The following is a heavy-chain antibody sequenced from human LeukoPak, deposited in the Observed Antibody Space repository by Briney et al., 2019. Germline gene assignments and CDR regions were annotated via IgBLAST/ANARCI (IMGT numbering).Heavy chain of an antibody. V-gene: IGHV3-30-3*01. J-gene: IGHJ6*02. CDR3: ARVGTLTQYYYYYGMDV. CDR1: GFTFSSYA. CDR2: TSNDGSDK. D-gene: IGHD4-17*01. Sequence: GGSLRLSCAASGFTFSSYAMHWVRQAPGKGLEWVAVTSNDGSDKYYADSVKGRFTISRDNSKNTTHLQMNSLRADDAAVYYCARVGTLTQYYYYYGMDVWGQGTTVTVS.